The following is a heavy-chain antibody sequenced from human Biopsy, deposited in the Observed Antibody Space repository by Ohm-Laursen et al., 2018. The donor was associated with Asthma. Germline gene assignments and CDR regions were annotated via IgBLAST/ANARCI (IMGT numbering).Heavy chain of an antibody. CDR2: ISVYNGNT. CDR3: AATGYSGYYYRT. J-gene: IGHJ5*02. D-gene: IGHD5-12*01. V-gene: IGHV1-18*01. Sequence: ASVKVSCKTSGYTFNSAGITWVRQAPGQGLEWMGWISVYNGNTKVAQKLQDRVTMITDTSTSTAYMELRSPRSDDTALYFCAATGYSGYYYRTWGQGTLVTVSS. CDR1: GYTFNSAG.